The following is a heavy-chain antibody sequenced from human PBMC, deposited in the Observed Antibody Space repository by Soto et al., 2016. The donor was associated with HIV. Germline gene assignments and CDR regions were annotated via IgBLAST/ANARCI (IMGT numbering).Heavy chain of an antibody. CDR3: ARGPEGSYYYYMDV. CDR2: IIVIFGIA. Sequence: QVQLVQSGAEVKKPGASVKVSCKASGGTFSNYAISWVRQAPGQGLEWMGKIIVIFGIANYAEKFQGRVTITADESTSTAYMELSSLRSEDTAVYYCARGPEGSYYYYMDVWGKGTTVTVSS. CDR1: GGTFSNYA. V-gene: IGHV1-69*18. J-gene: IGHJ6*03.